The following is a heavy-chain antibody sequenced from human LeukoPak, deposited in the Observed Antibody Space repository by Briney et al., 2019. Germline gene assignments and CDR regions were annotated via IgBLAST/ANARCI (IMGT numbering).Heavy chain of an antibody. CDR1: GFTFSSNG. CDR2: ISYDGSNK. D-gene: IGHD5-12*01. V-gene: IGHV3-30*03. J-gene: IGHJ4*02. CDR3: ARGKYGGYFIDY. Sequence: PGGSLRLSCAASGFTFSSNGMHWVRQAPGKGLEWVGVISYDGSNKYYADSVKGRFTISRDNAKNTVYLQMNSLRAEDTAVYYCARGKYGGYFIDYWGQGTLVTVSS.